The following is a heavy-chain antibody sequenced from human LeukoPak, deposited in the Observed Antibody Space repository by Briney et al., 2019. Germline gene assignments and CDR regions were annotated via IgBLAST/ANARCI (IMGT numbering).Heavy chain of an antibody. J-gene: IGHJ4*02. V-gene: IGHV3-73*01. CDR1: GFTFSGSA. Sequence: PGGSLRLSCAASGFTFSGSAMHWVRQASGKGLEWVGRIRSKANSYATAYGASVKGSFTISRDASKTTASLQMNSLKTEDTAVYYCTRHYITMVRGVIINWGQGTLVTVSS. CDR3: TRHYITMVRGVIIN. CDR2: IRSKANSYAT. D-gene: IGHD3-10*01.